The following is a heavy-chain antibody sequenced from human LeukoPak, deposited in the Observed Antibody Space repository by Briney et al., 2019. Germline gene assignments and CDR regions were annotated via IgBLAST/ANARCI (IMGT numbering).Heavy chain of an antibody. D-gene: IGHD4-11*01. CDR2: IYYSGTL. CDR3: ARGEDYKSSRSDP. J-gene: IGHJ5*02. Sequence: SETLSLTCTVSGGPVTGHYWNWVRQPPGKGLEWHGYIYYSGTLKYNPSLKSRLTISVDTSKNQFSLKLSSVTAADTAVYYCARGEDYKSSRSDPWGQGTLVTVSS. V-gene: IGHV4-59*02. CDR1: GGPVTGHY.